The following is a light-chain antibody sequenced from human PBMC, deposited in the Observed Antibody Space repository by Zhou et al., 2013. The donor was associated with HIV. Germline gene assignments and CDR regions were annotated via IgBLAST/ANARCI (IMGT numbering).Light chain of an antibody. J-gene: IGKJ2*02. Sequence: IQMTQSPSTLSASVGDNVTITCRASQSLSDWLAWYQQRPGRAPKLLVYQASTLQYGVPSRFSGSGYGTDFTLTISSLQPEDFATYYCQQYNSYSRTFGQGTKLEIK. CDR1: QSLSDW. CDR2: QAS. CDR3: QQYNSYSRT. V-gene: IGKV1-5*03.